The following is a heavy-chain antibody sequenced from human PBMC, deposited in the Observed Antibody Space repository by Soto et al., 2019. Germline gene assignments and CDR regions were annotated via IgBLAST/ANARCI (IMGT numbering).Heavy chain of an antibody. CDR3: ARADY. V-gene: IGHV3-21*01. CDR2: ISSSSDYV. Sequence: GSLRLSCAASGFTFSTYKMNWVRQAPGKGLEWVSSISSSSDYVHYADSVKGRFTISRDNAKNSLSLQMNSLRAEDTAVYYCARADYWGQGTLVTVSS. CDR1: GFTFSTYK. J-gene: IGHJ4*02.